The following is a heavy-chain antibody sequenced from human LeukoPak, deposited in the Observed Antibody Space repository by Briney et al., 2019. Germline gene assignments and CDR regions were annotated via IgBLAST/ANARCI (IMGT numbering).Heavy chain of an antibody. CDR1: GYTFTGYY. D-gene: IGHD6-13*01. CDR2: INPNSGGT. Sequence: ASVKVSCKASGYTFTGYYMHWVRQAPGQGLEWMGRINPNSGGTNYAQKFQGRVTITTDESTSTAYMELSSLRSEDTAVYYCARDVGSRPMYWFDPWGQGTLVTVSS. CDR3: ARDVGSRPMYWFDP. V-gene: IGHV1-2*06. J-gene: IGHJ5*02.